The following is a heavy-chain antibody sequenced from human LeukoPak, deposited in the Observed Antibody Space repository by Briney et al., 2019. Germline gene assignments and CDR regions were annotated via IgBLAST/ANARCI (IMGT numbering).Heavy chain of an antibody. CDR2: ITTSSSYI. CDR1: GFTFSSYS. J-gene: IGHJ4*02. CDR3: ARVTAYLRHYYFDY. V-gene: IGHV3-21*01. D-gene: IGHD3-9*01. Sequence: PGGSLRLSCAASGFTFSSYSLNWVRQAPGKGLEWVSSITTSSSYIYYADSLKGRFTISRDNAKSSLYLQVESLRAEDTAVYYCARVTAYLRHYYFDYWGPGSLVIVSS.